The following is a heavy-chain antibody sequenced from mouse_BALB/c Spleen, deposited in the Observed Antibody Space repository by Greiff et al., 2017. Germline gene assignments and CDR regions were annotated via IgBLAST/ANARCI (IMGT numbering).Heavy chain of an antibody. Sequence: EVQGVESGGGLVQPGGSLKLSCAASGFTFSSYTMSWVRQTPEKRLEWVAYNSNGGGSTYYPDTVKGRFTISRDNAKNTLYLQMSSLKSEDTAMYYCARHGYGNYFDYWGQGTTLTVSS. V-gene: IGHV5-12-2*01. J-gene: IGHJ2*01. CDR2: NSNGGGST. CDR1: GFTFSSYT. D-gene: IGHD2-10*02. CDR3: ARHGYGNYFDY.